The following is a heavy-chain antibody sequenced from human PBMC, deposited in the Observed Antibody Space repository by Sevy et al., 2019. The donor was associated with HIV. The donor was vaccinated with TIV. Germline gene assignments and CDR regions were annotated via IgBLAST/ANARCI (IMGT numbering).Heavy chain of an antibody. J-gene: IGHJ4*02. Sequence: GGSLRLSCAASGFTFSSYAMHWVRQAPGKGLEWVAVISYDGSNKYYADSVKGRFTISRDNSKNTLYLQMNSLRAEDTAVYYCWSGTAMVKATIDYWGQGTLVTVSS. CDR2: ISYDGSNK. CDR1: GFTFSSYA. CDR3: WSGTAMVKATIDY. D-gene: IGHD5-18*01. V-gene: IGHV3-30*04.